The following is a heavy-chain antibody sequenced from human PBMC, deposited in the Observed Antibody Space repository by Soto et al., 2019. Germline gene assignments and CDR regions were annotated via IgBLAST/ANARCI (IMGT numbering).Heavy chain of an antibody. CDR3: ARGRRIAAAGRGYYFDY. V-gene: IGHV1-2*04. CDR2: INPNSGGT. CDR1: GYTFTGYY. J-gene: IGHJ4*02. Sequence: ASVKVSCKASGYTFTGYYMHWVRQAPGQGLEWMGWINPNSGGTNYAQKFQGWVTMTRETSISTAYMELSRLRSDDTAVYYCARGRRIAAAGRGYYFDYWGQGTLVTVSS. D-gene: IGHD6-13*01.